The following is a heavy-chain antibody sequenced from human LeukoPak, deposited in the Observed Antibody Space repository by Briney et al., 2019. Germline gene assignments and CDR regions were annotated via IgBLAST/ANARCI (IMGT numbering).Heavy chain of an antibody. V-gene: IGHV3-23*01. CDR2: TVAGYSET. CDR1: GFTFSSYA. Sequence: PGGSLRLSCAASGFTFSSYAMSWVRQAPAKGLEWVSITVAGYSETHYADSVRGRFTISRDDSSNTLSLEMNSLRADDTGTYYCVKDFCRGGNCPFPFFDSWGQGTVVTVSS. J-gene: IGHJ4*02. CDR3: VKDFCRGGNCPFPFFDS. D-gene: IGHD4-23*01.